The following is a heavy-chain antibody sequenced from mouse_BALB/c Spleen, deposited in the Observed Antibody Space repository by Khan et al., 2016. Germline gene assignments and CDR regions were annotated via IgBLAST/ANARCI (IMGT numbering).Heavy chain of an antibody. CDR2: IWGDGST. J-gene: IGHJ4*01. CDR3: TRDGCDYYAMDY. Sequence: VQLQESGPGLVAPSQSLSITCTVSGFSLIAYGVNWVRQPPGKGLGGLGMIWGDGSTDYNSALKSRLNITKDNTKSQVFIKMNRLQSDDTARYYCTRDGCDYYAMDYWGQGTSVTVSS. D-gene: IGHD2-2*01. CDR1: GFSLIAYG. V-gene: IGHV2-6-7*01.